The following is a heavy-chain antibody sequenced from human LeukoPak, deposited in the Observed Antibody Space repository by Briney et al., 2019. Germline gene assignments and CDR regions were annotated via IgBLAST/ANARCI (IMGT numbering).Heavy chain of an antibody. D-gene: IGHD6-13*01. CDR2: ISSGGRT. Sequence: GGSLRLSCAASGFTFSIYAMTWVRHTPGKGLEWVSTISSGGRTYYADSVKGRFTISRDNSKNTLYLHMNSLRAEDTALYYCAKDYSSSWYYFDYWGQGTLVTVSS. V-gene: IGHV3-23*01. CDR1: GFTFSIYA. CDR3: AKDYSSSWYYFDY. J-gene: IGHJ4*02.